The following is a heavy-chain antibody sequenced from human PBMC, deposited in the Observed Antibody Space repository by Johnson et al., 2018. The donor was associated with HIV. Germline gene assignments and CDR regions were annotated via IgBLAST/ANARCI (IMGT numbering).Heavy chain of an antibody. Sequence: QVQLVESGGGVVQPGRSVRLSCVASGFSFNRYAMHWVRQAPGKGLEWVAVISYAGSNKYYADSVKGRFTISRDNSKNTLYLQMNSLRAEDTAVYYCARRGYSSSGGAFDIWG. CDR2: ISYAGSNK. V-gene: IGHV3-30-3*01. CDR3: ARRGYSSSGGAFDI. J-gene: IGHJ3*02. CDR1: GFSFNRYA. D-gene: IGHD6-6*01.